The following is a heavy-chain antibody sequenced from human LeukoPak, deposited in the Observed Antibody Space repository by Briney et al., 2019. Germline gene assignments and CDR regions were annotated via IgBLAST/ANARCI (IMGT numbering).Heavy chain of an antibody. CDR3: ARRYSGSSFSDY. D-gene: IGHD1-26*01. CDR1: GSSFTSYW. V-gene: IGHV5-51*01. CDR2: IYPGDSDT. Sequence: GESLKFSCKGSGSSFTSYWIGWVRQMPGKGLEWMGIIYPGDSDTRYSPSDQAQLTIQADKSISTAYLQWSSQKASDTAVYYCARRYSGSSFSDYWGQGTLVTVSS. J-gene: IGHJ4*02.